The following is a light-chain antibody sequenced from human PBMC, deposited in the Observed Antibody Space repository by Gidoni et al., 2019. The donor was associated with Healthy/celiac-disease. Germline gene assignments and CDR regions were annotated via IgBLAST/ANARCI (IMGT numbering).Light chain of an antibody. CDR3: QQSYSTPLT. CDR1: QSISSY. Sequence: DIQMTQYPSSLSASVGDRVTITCRASQSISSYLNWYQQKPGKAHKLLIYAASSLQSGVLSRFSGSVSATDFTLTISSLQPEYFATYYCQQSYSTPLTFGGGTKVEIK. J-gene: IGKJ4*01. CDR2: AAS. V-gene: IGKV1-39*01.